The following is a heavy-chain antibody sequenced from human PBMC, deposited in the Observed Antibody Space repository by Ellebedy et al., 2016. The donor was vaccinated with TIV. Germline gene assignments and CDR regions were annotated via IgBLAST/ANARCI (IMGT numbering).Heavy chain of an antibody. CDR2: IAQYGSNT. Sequence: GESLKISCAASGFTFSSRWMSWVRQAPGKGLEWVANIAQYGSNTYYEDSVKGRVTISTDDSRTTLLLQMNSLRADETAVYYCAQDAQWYVLAWGQGTLVTVSS. CDR1: GFTFSSRW. V-gene: IGHV3-7*03. J-gene: IGHJ4*02. CDR3: AQDAQWYVLA. D-gene: IGHD2-15*01.